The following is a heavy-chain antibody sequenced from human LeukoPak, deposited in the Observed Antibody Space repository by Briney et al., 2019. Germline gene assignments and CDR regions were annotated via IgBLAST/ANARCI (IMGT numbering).Heavy chain of an antibody. CDR3: ARTGGIRAVPGPYYFDH. D-gene: IGHD6-19*01. Sequence: GGSLRLSCAASGFTFSAYWMSWVRQAPGKGLEWVANIKQDGSEKNYVDSVKGRFTIPRDNAKNSLYLQMNSLTAEDTAVYYCARTGGIRAVPGPYYFDHWGQGTLVTVSS. CDR2: IKQDGSEK. V-gene: IGHV3-7*01. J-gene: IGHJ4*02. CDR1: GFTFSAYW.